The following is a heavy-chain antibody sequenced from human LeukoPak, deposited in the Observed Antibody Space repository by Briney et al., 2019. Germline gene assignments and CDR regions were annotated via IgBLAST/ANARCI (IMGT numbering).Heavy chain of an antibody. CDR3: AKANVVVPAAMGY. CDR1: GFTFDDYA. CDR2: ISWNSGSI. V-gene: IGHV3-9*01. D-gene: IGHD2-2*01. J-gene: IGHJ4*02. Sequence: GGSLRLSCAASGFTFDDYAMHWVRQAPGKGLEWVSGISWNSGSIGYADSVKGRFTISRDNAKNSLYLQMNSLRAEDTAVYYCAKANVVVPAAMGYWGQGTLVTVS.